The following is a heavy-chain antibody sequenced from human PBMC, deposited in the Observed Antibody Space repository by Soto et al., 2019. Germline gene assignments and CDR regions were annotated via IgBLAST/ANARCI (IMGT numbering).Heavy chain of an antibody. CDR3: VRDTYSSFYVDY. CDR2: VWYDGSSK. D-gene: IGHD6-19*01. J-gene: IGHJ4*02. Sequence: PAGSLRLSCEASGFTFSNFGMNWVRQAPGKGLEWVARVWYDGSSKYYVDSVKGRFTISRDNSKETVYLQVDSLRAEDTAVYYCVRDTYSSFYVDYWGQGTLVTVSS. CDR1: GFTFSNFG. V-gene: IGHV3-33*01.